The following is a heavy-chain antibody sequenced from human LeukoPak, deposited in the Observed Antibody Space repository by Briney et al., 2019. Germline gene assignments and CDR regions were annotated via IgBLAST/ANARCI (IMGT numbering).Heavy chain of an antibody. Sequence: PGGTLRLSCAASGFTFTSSAMSWVRQAPGKGLEWVSTISRSGVATYYANSVKGRFTISRDNSKNTVYLQMSSLRAEDTAMYYCAKHSHDGSAPYYEVQLDYWGQGTLVTVSS. CDR3: AKHSHDGSAPYYEVQLDY. CDR2: ISRSGVAT. J-gene: IGHJ4*02. CDR1: GFTFTSSA. D-gene: IGHD3-22*01. V-gene: IGHV3-23*01.